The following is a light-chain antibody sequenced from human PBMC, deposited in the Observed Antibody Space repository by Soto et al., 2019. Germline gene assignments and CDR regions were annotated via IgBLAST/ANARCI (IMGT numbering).Light chain of an antibody. CDR1: QGISNY. Sequence: DIQMTQSPSSLSASVGDRVTITCRASQGISNYLAWYQQKPGKVPKLLIYAASTLQSGVPSRFSGSGSGTDFTLTISSRQPQDVATYSCQKYNIASQGFTFGPGTKVDIK. CDR2: AAS. J-gene: IGKJ3*01. V-gene: IGKV1-27*01. CDR3: QKYNIASQGFT.